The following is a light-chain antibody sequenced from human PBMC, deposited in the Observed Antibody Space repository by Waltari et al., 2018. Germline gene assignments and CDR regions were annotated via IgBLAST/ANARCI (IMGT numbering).Light chain of an antibody. Sequence: SYELTQPPSVSVSPGQTASITCSGDKLGDTYACWYQQKPGQSPVLVIYQDTKRPSGIPERFSGSNSGNTATLTISGTQAMDEADYYCQAWDRGTGVFGTGTKVTVL. J-gene: IGLJ1*01. CDR2: QDT. CDR3: QAWDRGTGV. V-gene: IGLV3-1*01. CDR1: KLGDTY.